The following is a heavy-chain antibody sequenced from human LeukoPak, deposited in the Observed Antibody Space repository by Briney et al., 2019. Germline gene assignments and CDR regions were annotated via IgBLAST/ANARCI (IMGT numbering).Heavy chain of an antibody. CDR2: INHSGST. CDR3: ARGGSGWYLNNWFDP. D-gene: IGHD6-19*01. Sequence: SETLSLTCAVYGGSFSGYYWSWIRQPPGKGLEWIGKINHSGSTNYNPSLKSRVTISVDTSKNQFSLKLSSVTAADTAVYYCARGGSGWYLNNWFDPWGQGTLVTVSS. V-gene: IGHV4-34*01. CDR1: GGSFSGYY. J-gene: IGHJ5*02.